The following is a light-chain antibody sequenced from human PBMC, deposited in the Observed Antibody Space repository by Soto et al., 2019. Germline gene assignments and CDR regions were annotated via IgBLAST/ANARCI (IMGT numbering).Light chain of an antibody. J-gene: IGKJ1*01. V-gene: IGKV3-15*01. CDR2: GAS. CDR1: QSVSSN. Sequence: EIVMTQSPATLSVSPGERATLSCRASQSVSSNLAWYQQKPGQAPRLLIYGASTRATAIPARFSGSGSGTDFTLTISSLQSEDFAVYSCQQYNNWPPTWTFGQGTKVEIK. CDR3: QQYNNWPPTWT.